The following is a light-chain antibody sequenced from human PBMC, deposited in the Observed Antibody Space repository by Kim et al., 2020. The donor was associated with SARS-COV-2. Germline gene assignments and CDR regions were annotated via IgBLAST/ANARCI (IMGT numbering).Light chain of an antibody. Sequence: SSGQLPCTLSSGHSSYIIAWHQQQPGKAPRYLMKLEGSGSYNKGSGVPDRFSGSSSGADRYLTISNLQSEDEADYYCETWDSNTRVFGGGTKLTVL. V-gene: IGLV4-60*03. CDR1: SGHSSYI. CDR3: ETWDSNTRV. CDR2: LEGSGSY. J-gene: IGLJ3*02.